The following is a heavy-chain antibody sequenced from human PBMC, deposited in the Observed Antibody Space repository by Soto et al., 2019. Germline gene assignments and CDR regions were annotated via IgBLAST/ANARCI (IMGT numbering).Heavy chain of an antibody. CDR2: IYWDADK. Sequence: QITLKESGPTLVKPTQTLTLTCTFSGFSLSTSGVGVAWIRQPPGEALEWLALIYWDADKGYRPSLERRLTITKDTSKHQVVLTMTNMDSVDTATYYCAYLPCSGGSCYWFSFSGMDVWGQGTTVTVSS. CDR3: AYLPCSGGSCYWFSFSGMDV. V-gene: IGHV2-5*02. D-gene: IGHD2-15*01. CDR1: GFSLSTSGVG. J-gene: IGHJ6*02.